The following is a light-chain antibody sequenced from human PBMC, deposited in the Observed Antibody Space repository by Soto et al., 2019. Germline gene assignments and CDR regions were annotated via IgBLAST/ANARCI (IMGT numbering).Light chain of an antibody. CDR2: AAS. V-gene: IGKV1-39*01. CDR1: QSIVTY. Sequence: DIQMTQSPSSLSASVGDRVTITCRASQSIVTYLNWYLQKPGKAPTLLIYAASNLQSGVPSRFSGGGSGTDFTLPISSLQPEDFATYFCQQSYSTPPWTFGQGTKVEIK. CDR3: QQSYSTPPWT. J-gene: IGKJ1*01.